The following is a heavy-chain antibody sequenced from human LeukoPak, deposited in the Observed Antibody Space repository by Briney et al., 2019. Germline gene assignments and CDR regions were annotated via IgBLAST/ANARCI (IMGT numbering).Heavy chain of an antibody. J-gene: IGHJ5*02. CDR1: GFTFGNYV. Sequence: GGSLRLSCVASGFTFGNYVMTWVRQAPGKGLEWVSTITGSGGDTFYPNSVKGRFTISRDDSKNTVYLQMNSLRLEDAAAYYCAKGKAAGLLDWFDPWGRGTLVTVSS. V-gene: IGHV3-23*01. CDR3: AKGKAAGLLDWFDP. D-gene: IGHD6-13*01. CDR2: ITGSGGDT.